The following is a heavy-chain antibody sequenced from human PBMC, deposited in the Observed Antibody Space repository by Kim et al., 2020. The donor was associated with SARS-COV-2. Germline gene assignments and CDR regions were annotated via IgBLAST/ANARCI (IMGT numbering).Heavy chain of an antibody. D-gene: IGHD5-18*01. J-gene: IGHJ4*02. V-gene: IGHV3-48*03. Sequence: VKGRFTMARENAKNSLYVQMNSLRAEETAVYYCARDNPRGYSYGHPFDYWGQGTLVTVSS. CDR3: ARDNPRGYSYGHPFDY.